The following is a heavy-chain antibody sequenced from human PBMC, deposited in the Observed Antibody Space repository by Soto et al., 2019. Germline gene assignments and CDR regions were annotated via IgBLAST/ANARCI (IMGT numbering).Heavy chain of an antibody. Sequence: PSETLSLTCTVSGGSISSYYWSWIRQPPGKGLEWIGYIYYSGSTNYNPSLKSRVTISVDTSKNQFSLKLSSVTAADTAVYYCARLPFDFWSGYSPFIPEINWFDPWGQGTLVTVSS. CDR1: GGSISSYY. D-gene: IGHD3-3*01. CDR3: ARLPFDFWSGYSPFIPEINWFDP. J-gene: IGHJ5*02. CDR2: IYYSGST. V-gene: IGHV4-59*08.